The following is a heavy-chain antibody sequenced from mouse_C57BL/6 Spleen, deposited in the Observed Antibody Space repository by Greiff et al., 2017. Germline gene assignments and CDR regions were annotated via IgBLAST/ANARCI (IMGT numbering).Heavy chain of an antibody. CDR3: AMGGYDYHDAMDY. Sequence: QVQLKQPGAELVKPGASVKVSCKASGYTFTSYWMHWVKQRPGQGLEWIGRIHPSDSDTNYNQKFKGKATLTVDKSSSTAYMQLSSLTSEDSAVYYCAMGGYDYHDAMDYWGQGTSVTVSS. CDR2: IHPSDSDT. D-gene: IGHD2-4*01. J-gene: IGHJ4*01. CDR1: GYTFTSYW. V-gene: IGHV1-74*01.